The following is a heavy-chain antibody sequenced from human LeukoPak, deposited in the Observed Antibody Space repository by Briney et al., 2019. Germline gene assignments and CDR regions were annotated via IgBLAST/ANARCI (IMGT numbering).Heavy chain of an antibody. CDR3: ARDAGKTPYYYDSSGSYYYYYMDV. CDR1: GYTFTIYG. Sequence: ASVTVSFTASGYTFTIYGISWVRQAPGQGLEWMGWISAYNGNSNYSQKLQGRVTMTTDTSTSAGYMELRSLRSDDTAVYYCARDAGKTPYYYDSSGSYYYYYMDVWGKGTTVTVSS. J-gene: IGHJ6*03. CDR2: ISAYNGNS. D-gene: IGHD3-22*01. V-gene: IGHV1-18*01.